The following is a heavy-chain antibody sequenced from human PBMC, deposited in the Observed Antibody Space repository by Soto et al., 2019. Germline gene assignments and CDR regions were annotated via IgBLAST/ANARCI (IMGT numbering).Heavy chain of an antibody. J-gene: IGHJ3*02. Sequence: QVQLVQSGAEVKKPGASVKVSCKASGYTFTGHYMHWVRQAPGQGLEWMGWINPNSVGTNYAQKFQGRVTMTRDTSISTAYMALSRLRADDTAVYYCAREPMVRAAHGFDIWGQGTMVTVSS. CDR1: GYTFTGHY. CDR3: AREPMVRAAHGFDI. D-gene: IGHD3-10*01. V-gene: IGHV1-2*02. CDR2: INPNSVGT.